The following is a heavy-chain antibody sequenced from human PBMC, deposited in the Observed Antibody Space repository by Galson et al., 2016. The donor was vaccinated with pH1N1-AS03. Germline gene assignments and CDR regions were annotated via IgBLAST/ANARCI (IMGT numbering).Heavy chain of an antibody. D-gene: IGHD1-26*01. J-gene: IGHJ4*02. V-gene: IGHV4-4*08. CDR3: AREAPGLSGSYYEDY. CDR2: IYTSGST. CDR1: GFSMTHSY. Sequence: SETLSLTCSVSGFSMTHSYWNWIRQPPGKGLEWIGYIYTSGSTKYNPSLRSRVTISVDTSKNQFSLKLSSVTAAGTAVYFCAREAPGLSGSYYEDYWGQGTLVTVSS.